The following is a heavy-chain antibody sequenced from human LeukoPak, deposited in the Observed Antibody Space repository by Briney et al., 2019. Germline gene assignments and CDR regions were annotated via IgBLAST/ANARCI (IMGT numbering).Heavy chain of an antibody. Sequence: GGSLRLSCAASGFTFSSYGMHWVRQATGRGLEWVSYIGRAGDTYYAGSVKGRFTISRDDAKNSLYLQLNSLGVGDTAVYYCARDSSGWGLAVWGQGTTVTVSS. D-gene: IGHD6-19*01. CDR1: GFTFSSYG. CDR3: ARDSSGWGLAV. V-gene: IGHV3-13*04. J-gene: IGHJ6*02. CDR2: IGRAGDT.